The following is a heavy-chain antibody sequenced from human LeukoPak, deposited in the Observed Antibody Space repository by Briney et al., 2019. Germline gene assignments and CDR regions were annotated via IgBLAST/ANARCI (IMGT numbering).Heavy chain of an antibody. D-gene: IGHD2-2*01. CDR3: ARDTYCSSTSCYSLFDY. Sequence: GGSLRLSCAASGFTFSSYCMHWVRQAPGKGLEWVAVIWYDGSNKYYADSVKGRFTISRDNSKNTLYLQMNSLRAEDTAVYYCARDTYCSSTSCYSLFDYWGQGTLVTVSS. V-gene: IGHV3-33*01. J-gene: IGHJ4*02. CDR2: IWYDGSNK. CDR1: GFTFSSYC.